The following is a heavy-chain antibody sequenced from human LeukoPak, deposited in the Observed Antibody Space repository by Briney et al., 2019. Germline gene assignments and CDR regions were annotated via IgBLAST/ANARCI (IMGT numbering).Heavy chain of an antibody. J-gene: IGHJ4*02. Sequence: SVKVSCKASGGTFSSYAISWVRQAPGQGLEWMGGIIPIFGTANYAQKFQGRVTITTDESTSTAYMELSSLRSEDTAVYYCAREHGRYYGSGSYFDYWGQGTLITVSS. CDR3: AREHGRYYGSGSYFDY. CDR1: GGTFSSYA. D-gene: IGHD3-10*01. CDR2: IIPIFGTA. V-gene: IGHV1-69*05.